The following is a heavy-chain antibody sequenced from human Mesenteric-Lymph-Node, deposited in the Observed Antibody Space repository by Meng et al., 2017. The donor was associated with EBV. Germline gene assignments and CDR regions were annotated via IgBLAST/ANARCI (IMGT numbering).Heavy chain of an antibody. D-gene: IGHD1-26*01. CDR1: GGSFSGYY. Sequence: QGQLQQGVAGLLKPSETLSLPCAVYGGSFSGYYWSWIRQPPGKGLEWIGEINHSGSTNYNPSLKSRVTISVDTSKNQFSLRLRSVTAADTAVYYCTRELWEEYQVDFWGQGTLVTVSS. CDR3: TRELWEEYQVDF. CDR2: INHSGST. J-gene: IGHJ4*02. V-gene: IGHV4-34*01.